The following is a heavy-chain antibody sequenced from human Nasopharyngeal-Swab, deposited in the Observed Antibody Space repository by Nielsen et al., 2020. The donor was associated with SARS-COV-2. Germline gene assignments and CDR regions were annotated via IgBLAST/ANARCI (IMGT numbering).Heavy chain of an antibody. CDR3: AAELIASGWYSGYYYYGMDV. J-gene: IGHJ6*02. CDR2: IISIFGTA. CDR1: GYTFTGYY. D-gene: IGHD6-19*01. Sequence: SVKVSCKASGYTFTGYYMHWVRQAPGQGLEWMGGIISIFGTANYAQKFQGRVTITADESTSTAYMELSSLRSEDTAVYYCAAELIASGWYSGYYYYGMDVWGQGTTVTVSS. V-gene: IGHV1-69*13.